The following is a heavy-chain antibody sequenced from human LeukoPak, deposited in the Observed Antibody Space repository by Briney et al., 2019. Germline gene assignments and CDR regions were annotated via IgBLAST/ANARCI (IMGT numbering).Heavy chain of an antibody. CDR1: GFTFSTYA. V-gene: IGHV3-23*01. CDR3: AKVLSLTQYYWYGMDV. CDR2: ISESDGRT. J-gene: IGHJ6*02. D-gene: IGHD2/OR15-2a*01. Sequence: GGSLRLSCAASGFTFSTYAMNWVRRAPWNGLEWVSGISESDGRTYYADSVKGRFTISRDNSKNTLYLQMNSLRVEDTAVYYCAKVLSLTQYYWYGMDVWGQGTTVVVSS.